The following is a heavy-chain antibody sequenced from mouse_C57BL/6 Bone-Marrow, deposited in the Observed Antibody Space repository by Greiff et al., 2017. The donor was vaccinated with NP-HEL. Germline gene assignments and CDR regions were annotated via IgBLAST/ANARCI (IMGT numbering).Heavy chain of an antibody. CDR1: GYTFTSYW. CDR3: ARGTMVHYFDY. J-gene: IGHJ2*01. CDR2: IDPSDSYT. Sequence: VKLQESGAELVKPGASVKLSCKASGYTFTSYWMQWVKQRPGQGLEWIGEIDPSDSYTNYNQKFKGKATLTVDTSSSTAYMQLSSLTSEDSAVYYCARGTMVHYFDYWGQGTTLTVSS. D-gene: IGHD1-1*02. V-gene: IGHV1-50*01.